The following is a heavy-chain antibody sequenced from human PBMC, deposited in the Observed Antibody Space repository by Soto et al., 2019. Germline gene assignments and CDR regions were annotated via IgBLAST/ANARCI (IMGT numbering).Heavy chain of an antibody. J-gene: IGHJ4*02. CDR3: VCGGNFFIY. CDR1: GFTFSTYW. V-gene: IGHV3-7*01. CDR2: MDQDGSET. Sequence: EVQLVESGGGLVQPGGSLRLLFAASGFTFSTYWMTWFRQPPGKGLEWVANMDQDGSETYYVDSVRGRFTVSRDNAKNSLYLQMNSLRVEDTAVYYCVCGGNFFIYWGQGTLVTVSP. D-gene: IGHD3-16*01.